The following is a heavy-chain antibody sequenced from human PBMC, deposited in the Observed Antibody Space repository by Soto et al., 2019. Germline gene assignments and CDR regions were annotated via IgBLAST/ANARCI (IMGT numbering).Heavy chain of an antibody. Sequence: SETLSLTCTVSGDSLSGYYWSWIRQPPGKGLEWIGYSYYSGSTNNNPSLKSRVTISVDTSKNQFSLNLSSVTAADTAVYYCARLHDYYSDYWGQGTLVTVSS. CDR3: ARLHDYYSDY. D-gene: IGHD2-21*02. CDR2: SYYSGST. V-gene: IGHV4-59*01. J-gene: IGHJ4*02. CDR1: GDSLSGYY.